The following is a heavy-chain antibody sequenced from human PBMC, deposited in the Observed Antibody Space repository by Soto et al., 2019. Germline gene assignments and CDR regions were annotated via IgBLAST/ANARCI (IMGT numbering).Heavy chain of an antibody. V-gene: IGHV3-23*01. D-gene: IGHD5-18*01. CDR1: VFTFSSYA. CDR3: AKDRSYGYKDYDY. CDR2: ISGSGGST. J-gene: IGHJ4*02. Sequence: WWSLRLSCSASVFTFSSYAMSWFRQAPGKGLEWVSAISGSGGSTYYADSVKGRFTISRDNSKNTLYLQMNSLRAEDTAVYYCAKDRSYGYKDYDYWGQGTLVTVSS.